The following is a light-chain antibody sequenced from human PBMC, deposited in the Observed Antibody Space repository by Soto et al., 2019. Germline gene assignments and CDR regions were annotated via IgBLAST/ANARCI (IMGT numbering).Light chain of an antibody. J-gene: IGLJ2*01. CDR2: EIT. CDR3: CSYAGSSTYVI. CDR1: SSDVGSYNL. V-gene: IGLV2-23*02. Sequence: QSDLTQPASVSGSPGQSITISCTGTSSDVGSYNLVSWYQQNPGRAPKLMIYEITKRPSGVSDRFSGSKSGNTASLTISGLQAEDEAYYHCCSYAGSSTYVIFGGGTKLTVL.